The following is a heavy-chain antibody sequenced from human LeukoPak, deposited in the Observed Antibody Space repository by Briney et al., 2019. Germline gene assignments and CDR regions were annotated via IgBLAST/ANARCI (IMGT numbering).Heavy chain of an antibody. CDR1: GFIFSTYA. J-gene: IGHJ4*02. CDR2: ISSNGGST. D-gene: IGHD1-26*01. V-gene: IGHV3-64D*09. CDR3: VKGDSGSSHFDY. Sequence: PGGSLRLSCSASGFIFSTYAMHWARQAPGKGLEYVSAISSNGGSTYYSDSVQSRFTISRDNSKNTLFLQMSSLRDDDTAVYYCVKGDSGSSHFDYWGQGTLVTVSS.